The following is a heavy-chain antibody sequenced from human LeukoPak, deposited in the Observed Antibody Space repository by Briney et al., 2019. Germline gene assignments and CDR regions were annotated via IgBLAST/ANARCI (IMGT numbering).Heavy chain of an antibody. CDR3: ARCLHALDY. CDR2: IYYTGST. Sequence: SETLSLACTVSGGSISSYYWSWIRQPPGKGLEWIGYIYYTGSTNYNPSLKSRVTISVDTSKNQFSLKLSSVTAADTAVYYCARCLHALDYWGQGTLVTVSS. J-gene: IGHJ4*02. V-gene: IGHV4-59*01. CDR1: GGSISSYY.